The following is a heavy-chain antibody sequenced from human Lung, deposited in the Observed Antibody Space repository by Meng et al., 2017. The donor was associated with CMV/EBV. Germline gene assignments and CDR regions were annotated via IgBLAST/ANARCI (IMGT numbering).Heavy chain of an antibody. V-gene: IGHV4-30-4*08. J-gene: IGHJ6*02. D-gene: IGHD1-7*01. CDR3: ARGITGTTYYYYYYGMDV. Sequence: LXCTVSGGSISSGDYYWSWIRQPPGKGLEWIGYIYYSGSTYYNPSLKSRVTISVDTSKNQSSLKLSSVTAADTAVYYCARGITGTTYYYYYYGMDVXGQGXTVTVSS. CDR2: IYYSGST. CDR1: GGSISSGDYY.